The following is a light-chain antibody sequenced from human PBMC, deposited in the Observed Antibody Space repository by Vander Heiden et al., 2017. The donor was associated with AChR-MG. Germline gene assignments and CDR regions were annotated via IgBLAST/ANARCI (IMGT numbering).Light chain of an antibody. V-gene: IGKV3-15*01. CDR2: GAS. CDR3: QQYNNWPGYT. J-gene: IGKJ2*01. Sequence: ETVMTQSPATLSVSTGERATLSCRASQSVSSDLAWYQQKPGQAPRLLIYGASTRATGIPARFRGSRSGTEFTLTISSRQSEDFAVYYCQQYNNWPGYTFGQGTKLEIK. CDR1: QSVSSD.